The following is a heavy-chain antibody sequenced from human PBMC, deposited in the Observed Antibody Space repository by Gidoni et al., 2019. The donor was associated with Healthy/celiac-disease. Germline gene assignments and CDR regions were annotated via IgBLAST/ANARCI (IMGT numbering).Heavy chain of an antibody. CDR2: IDWDDDK. CDR3: ARTRRSKDQLTRYYSGMDV. Sequence: QVTLRESGPALVKPTQTLTLTCTFSGFSLSTSGLCVSWIRQPPGTALEWLALIDWDDDKYYSTSLKTRRTISKDTSKTQVVLTMTNMDPVDTATYYCARTRRSKDQLTRYYSGMDVWGQGTTVTVSS. V-gene: IGHV2-70*01. D-gene: IGHD2-2*01. J-gene: IGHJ6*02. CDR1: GFSLSTSGLC.